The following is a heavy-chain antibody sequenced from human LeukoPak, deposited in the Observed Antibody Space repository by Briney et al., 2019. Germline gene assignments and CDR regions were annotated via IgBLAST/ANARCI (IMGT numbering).Heavy chain of an antibody. D-gene: IGHD3-3*01. J-gene: IGHJ4*02. CDR3: AGGPGFLIDC. Sequence: GGSLRFSCAASGFTFSSYWMSWVRQAPGKGLEWVANINQGGSQKHYVDSVKGRLTISRDNAKNLLYLQMDSLRAEDTAVYYCAGGPGFLIDCWGQGSLVTVSS. CDR1: GFTFSSYW. V-gene: IGHV3-7*01. CDR2: INQGGSQK.